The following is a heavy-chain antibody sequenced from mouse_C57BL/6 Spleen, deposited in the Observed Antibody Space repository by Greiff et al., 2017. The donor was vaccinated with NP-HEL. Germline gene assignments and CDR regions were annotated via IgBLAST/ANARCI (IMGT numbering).Heavy chain of an antibody. CDR1: GYTFTSYW. D-gene: IGHD1-2*01. Sequence: QVQLQQPGAELVKPGASVKMSCKASGYTFTSYWLTWLKQRPGQGLEWIGDLYPGSGSTNYNEKFTSKAPLTVDTSSSTAYMQLSSLTSEDSAVYDCARSKPTLLRYFDYWGQGTTLTVSS. J-gene: IGHJ2*01. CDR3: ARSKPTLLRYFDY. CDR2: LYPGSGST. V-gene: IGHV1-55*01.